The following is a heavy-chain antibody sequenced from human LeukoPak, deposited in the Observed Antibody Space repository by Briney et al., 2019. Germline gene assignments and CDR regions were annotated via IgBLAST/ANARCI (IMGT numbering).Heavy chain of an antibody. Sequence: PSETLSLTCAVYGGSFSGYYWSWIRQPPGKGLEWIGEINHSGSTNYNPSLKSRVTISVDTSKNQFSLKLSSVTAADTAVYYCARFGVRGVIRTPYYYYGMDVWGQGTTVTVSS. CDR3: ARFGVRGVIRTPYYYYGMDV. CDR2: INHSGST. V-gene: IGHV4-34*01. D-gene: IGHD3-10*01. CDR1: GGSFSGYY. J-gene: IGHJ6*02.